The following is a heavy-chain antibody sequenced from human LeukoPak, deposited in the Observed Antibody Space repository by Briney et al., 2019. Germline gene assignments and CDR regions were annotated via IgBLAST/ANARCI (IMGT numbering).Heavy chain of an antibody. Sequence: SETLSLTCTVSGGSISSYYWSWIRRPPGKGLEWIGYIYYSGSTNYNPSLKSRVTISVDTSKNQFSLKLSSVTAADTAVYYCARGGAYGSGSYWVGYYYYGMDVWGQGTTVTVSS. CDR2: IYYSGST. CDR1: GGSISSYY. J-gene: IGHJ6*02. D-gene: IGHD3-10*01. V-gene: IGHV4-59*01. CDR3: ARGGAYGSGSYWVGYYYYGMDV.